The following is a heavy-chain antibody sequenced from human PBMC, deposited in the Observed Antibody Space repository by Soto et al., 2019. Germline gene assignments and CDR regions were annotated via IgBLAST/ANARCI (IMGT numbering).Heavy chain of an antibody. CDR3: ARHTLRRFFGMDG. CDR2: IYPGDSDT. Sequence: VSIKISCKGGGYSFTSYWIGWLRQMPGKGLEWMGIIYPGDSDTRYSPSFQGQVTISADKSISTAYLQWSSLKASDTAMYYCARHTLRRFFGMDGCGQWTTVTVSS. CDR1: GYSFTSYW. J-gene: IGHJ6*02. V-gene: IGHV5-51*01. D-gene: IGHD3-3*01.